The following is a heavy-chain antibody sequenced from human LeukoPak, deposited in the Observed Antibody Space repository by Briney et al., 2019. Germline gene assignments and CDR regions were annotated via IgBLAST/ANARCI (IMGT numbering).Heavy chain of an antibody. D-gene: IGHD3-9*01. Sequence: PSETLSLTCAVYGGSFSGYYWSWIRQPPGKGLEWIEEINHSGSTNYNPSLKSRVTISVDTSKNQFSLKLSSVTAADTAVYYCARQRGENRGVLRYFDWFPYDAFDIWGQGTMVTVSS. J-gene: IGHJ3*02. CDR2: INHSGST. CDR3: ARQRGENRGVLRYFDWFPYDAFDI. V-gene: IGHV4-34*01. CDR1: GGSFSGYY.